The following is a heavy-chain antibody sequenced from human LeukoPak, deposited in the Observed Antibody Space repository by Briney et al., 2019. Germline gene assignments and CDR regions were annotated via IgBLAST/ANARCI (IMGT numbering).Heavy chain of an antibody. CDR2: IYSGGST. CDR3: ARGSHYDSSGFTLFDL. Sequence: GGSLRLSCAASGFTVSSYYMSCVRQAPGKGLEWVSVIYSGGSTYYADSVKGRFTISRDNSKNTVYLQMNSLRAEDTAVYYCARGSHYDSSGFTLFDLWGRGTLVTVSS. D-gene: IGHD3-22*01. V-gene: IGHV3-66*01. CDR1: GFTVSSYY. J-gene: IGHJ2*01.